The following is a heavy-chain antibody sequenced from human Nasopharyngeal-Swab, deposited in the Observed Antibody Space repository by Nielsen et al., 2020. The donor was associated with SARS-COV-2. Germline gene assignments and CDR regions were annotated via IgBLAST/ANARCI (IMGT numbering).Heavy chain of an antibody. CDR2: IAHDASNE. Sequence: GGSLSLSCAASGFTFSSFGMHWVRQAPGKGLEWVAFIAHDASNEYYGDSVKGRFSISRDSSKNTLYLQMDSLRGEDTAVYYCARPLSRDSTWTTEANWFDPWGQGTLVTVSS. V-gene: IGHV3-30*03. D-gene: IGHD6-13*01. CDR3: ARPLSRDSTWTTEANWFDP. J-gene: IGHJ5*02. CDR1: GFTFSSFG.